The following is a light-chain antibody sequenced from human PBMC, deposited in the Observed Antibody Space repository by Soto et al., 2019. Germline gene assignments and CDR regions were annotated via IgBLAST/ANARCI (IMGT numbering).Light chain of an antibody. CDR2: GAS. V-gene: IGKV3-20*01. J-gene: IGKJ1*01. CDR1: QSVGSNY. Sequence: EIVMTQSPATLSVSPGERATVSCRASQSVGSNYLAWYQQRPGQPPNLLIFGASHRAPDIPDRFSGSGSGTDFTLTISRLEPEDFAVYYCQQYGGSVQTFGQGTKVDI. CDR3: QQYGGSVQT.